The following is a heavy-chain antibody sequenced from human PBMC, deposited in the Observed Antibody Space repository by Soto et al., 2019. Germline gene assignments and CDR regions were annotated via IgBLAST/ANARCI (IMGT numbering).Heavy chain of an antibody. V-gene: IGHV5-51*01. CDR1: GYSFTSQW. D-gene: IGHD4-17*01. CDR3: ARRTVTTYAFDI. Sequence: GESLKISCKGSGYSFTSQWIGWVRQMPGKGPELMGIIHPSDSDTRYSPSFEGQVTISVDKSISTAYLQWSSLEASDTAMYYCARRTVTTYAFDIWGQGTMVTVSS. J-gene: IGHJ3*02. CDR2: IHPSDSDT.